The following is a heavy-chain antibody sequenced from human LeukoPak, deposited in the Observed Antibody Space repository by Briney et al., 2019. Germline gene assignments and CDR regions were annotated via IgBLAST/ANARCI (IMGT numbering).Heavy chain of an antibody. CDR1: GYTGIELS. CDR3: ATHTISGVVTYASLI. CDR2: FDPEGGET. J-gene: IGHJ3*02. Sequence: ASVKVSCKLSGYTGIELSVHWVRQVPGKGLEWMGGFDPEGGETKYAQKFQGRVTMTEDTSTDTAYMELSRLTSEDTAVYYCATHTISGVVTYASLIWGRGTLVTVSS. V-gene: IGHV1-24*01. D-gene: IGHD3-3*01.